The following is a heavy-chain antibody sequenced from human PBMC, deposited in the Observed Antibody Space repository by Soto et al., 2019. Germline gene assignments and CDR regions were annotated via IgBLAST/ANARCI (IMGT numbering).Heavy chain of an antibody. CDR3: ARDRGDGYDY. J-gene: IGHJ4*02. CDR1: GESFSGYY. D-gene: IGHD3-10*01. V-gene: IGHV4-59*01. Sequence: PSETLSLTCGVDGESFSGYYWSWIRQPPGKGLEWIGYIYYSGSTNYNPSLKSRVTISVDTSKNQFSLKLSSVTAADTAVYYCARDRGDGYDYWGQGTLVTVSS. CDR2: IYYSGST.